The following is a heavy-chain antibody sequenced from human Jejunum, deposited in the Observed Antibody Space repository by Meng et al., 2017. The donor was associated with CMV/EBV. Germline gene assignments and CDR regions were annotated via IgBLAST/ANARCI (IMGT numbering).Heavy chain of an antibody. CDR2: ISTSSGYT. CDR3: ARGAYYMITCGDDVPFDH. CDR1: TFSSYY. D-gene: IGHD3-16*01. Sequence: TFSSYYIHWVRQAPGKGLEWVSRISTSSGYTYYAHSLQGRVTISRDNAKSSLFMQMTSLRAEDTAVYYCARGAYYMITCGDDVPFDHWGQGTLVTVSS. V-gene: IGHV3-21*01. J-gene: IGHJ5*02.